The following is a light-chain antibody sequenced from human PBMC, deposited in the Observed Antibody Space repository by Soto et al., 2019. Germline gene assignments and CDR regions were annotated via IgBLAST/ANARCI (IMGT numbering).Light chain of an antibody. V-gene: IGKV1-5*03. CDR2: KAS. CDR1: QSISSY. J-gene: IGKJ1*01. CDR3: QQYKSYWT. Sequence: DLQMTQSPSTLSASVGDRVTITCRASQSISSYLAWYQQKPGKAPKILIYKASSLESGVPSRFSGSGSGTEFTLTISSLQPDDFATYFCQQYKSYWTFGQGTKVEIK.